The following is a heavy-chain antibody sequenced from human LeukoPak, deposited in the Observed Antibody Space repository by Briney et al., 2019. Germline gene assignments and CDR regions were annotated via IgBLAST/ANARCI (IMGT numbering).Heavy chain of an antibody. D-gene: IGHD1-26*01. J-gene: IGHJ2*01. CDR3: TRLGAIGYWYFDL. CDR2: IRSKAKSYAT. CDR1: GVTFSGSA. Sequence: GSLRLSCAASGVTFSGSAMHWVRQAPGEGVERVGRIRSKAKSYATAYGAWVKGRLTIDRDDTKNTAYLQMNSLKTDDTAVYYCTRLGAIGYWYFDLWGRGTLVTVSS. V-gene: IGHV3-73*01.